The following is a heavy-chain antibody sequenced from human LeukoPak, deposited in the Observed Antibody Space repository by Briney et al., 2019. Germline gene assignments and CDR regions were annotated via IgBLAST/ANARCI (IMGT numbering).Heavy chain of an antibody. V-gene: IGHV3-33*01. D-gene: IGHD2-2*01. J-gene: IGHJ4*02. Sequence: GGSLRLSCAASGFTFSSYGMHWVRQAPGKGLEWVAVIGYDGSNKYYADSVKGRFTISRDNSKNTLYLQMNSLRAEDTAVYYCARIGTPGDIVVVPAAHWGQGTLVTVSS. CDR2: IGYDGSNK. CDR3: ARIGTPGDIVVVPAAH. CDR1: GFTFSSYG.